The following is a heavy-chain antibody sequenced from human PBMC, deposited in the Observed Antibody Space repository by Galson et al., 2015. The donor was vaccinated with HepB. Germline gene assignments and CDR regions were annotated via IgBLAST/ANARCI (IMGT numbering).Heavy chain of an antibody. Sequence: SVKVSCKVSGYTLTEVSMHWVRQAPGKGLEWMGGFDPEDGETIYAQKFQGRVTMTEDTSTDTAYMELSSLRSEDTAVYYCATHSSGWPPTYSTYWYFDLWGRGTLVTVSS. CDR3: ATHSSGWPPTYSTYWYFDL. D-gene: IGHD6-19*01. J-gene: IGHJ2*01. V-gene: IGHV1-24*01. CDR1: GYTLTEVS. CDR2: FDPEDGET.